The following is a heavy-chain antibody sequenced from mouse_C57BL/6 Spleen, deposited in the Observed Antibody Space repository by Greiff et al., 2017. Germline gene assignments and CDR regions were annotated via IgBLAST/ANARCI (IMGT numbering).Heavy chain of an antibody. D-gene: IGHD2-4*01. CDR3: ARSGVYEYDYAMDY. CDR1: GYTFTSYG. J-gene: IGHJ4*01. Sequence: VQLQQSGAELARPGASVKLSCKASGYTFTSYGISWVKQRTGQGLEWIGEIYPRSGNTYYNEKFKGKATLTADKSSSTAYMELRSLTSEDSAVYFCARSGVYEYDYAMDYWGQGTSVTVSS. V-gene: IGHV1-81*01. CDR2: IYPRSGNT.